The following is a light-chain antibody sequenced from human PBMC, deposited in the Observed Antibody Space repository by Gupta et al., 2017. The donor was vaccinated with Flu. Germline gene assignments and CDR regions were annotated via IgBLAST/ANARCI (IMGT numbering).Light chain of an antibody. CDR2: AAS. Sequence: PSSLSASVGDSVAITCRASQNIGISLNWYQQKPGQAPKLLIYAASSVQSGVPSRFSGSGSETDFTLTISRLQPEDFAVYYCQQTDQSLYTFGQGTIMEI. J-gene: IGKJ2*01. CDR3: QQTDQSLYT. CDR1: QNIGIS. V-gene: IGKV1-39*01.